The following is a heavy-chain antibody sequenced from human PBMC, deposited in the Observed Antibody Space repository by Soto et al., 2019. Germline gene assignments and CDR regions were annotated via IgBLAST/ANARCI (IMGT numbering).Heavy chain of an antibody. CDR2: FSAGGSR. CDR1: GFTVSSSA. CDR3: AKDRGSGGIVAGTPDY. V-gene: IGHV3-23*01. D-gene: IGHD6-19*01. J-gene: IGHJ4*02. Sequence: EVQLLESGGGLVQPGGSLRLSCAASGFTVSSSAMIWVRQAPGKGLEGVATFSAGGSRYYADSVKGRFTISRNSSQNTLYLQMNGLRAEDTALYYCAKDRGSGGIVAGTPDYWGQGTLVTVSS.